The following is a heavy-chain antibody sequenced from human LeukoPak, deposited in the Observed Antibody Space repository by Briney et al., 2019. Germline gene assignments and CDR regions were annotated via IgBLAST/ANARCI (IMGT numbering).Heavy chain of an antibody. D-gene: IGHD6-6*01. V-gene: IGHV3-21*01. CDR3: ARDVRRIAARPDYFDY. CDR1: GFSLSSYS. J-gene: IGHJ4*02. Sequence: GGSLRLSCEASGFSLSSYSMQWVRQAPGKGLEWVSSISGTSRYIHYSDSVKGRFTISRDNAKNSFYLQMNSLRVEDTAVYYCARDVRRIAARPDYFDYWGQGTLVTVSS. CDR2: ISGTSRYI.